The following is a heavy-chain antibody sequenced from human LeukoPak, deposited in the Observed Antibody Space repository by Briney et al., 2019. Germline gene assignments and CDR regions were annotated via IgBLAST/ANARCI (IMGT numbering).Heavy chain of an antibody. J-gene: IGHJ4*02. CDR2: VYSSGNT. CDR3: ARVYDQQLWFPLDF. V-gene: IGHV4-4*07. Sequence: SETLSLTCTVSGGSISSYYWSGIRQPPGKGLEWIGRVYSSGNTNYAPSLQSRVTMSIDTSNNHFSLRLNFVTAADTAVYYCARVYDQQLWFPLDFWGQGTLVTVSS. CDR1: GGSISSYY. D-gene: IGHD5-18*01.